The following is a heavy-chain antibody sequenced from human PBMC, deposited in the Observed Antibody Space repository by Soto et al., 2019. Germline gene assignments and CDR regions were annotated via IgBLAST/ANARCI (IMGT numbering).Heavy chain of an antibody. J-gene: IGHJ6*02. V-gene: IGHV1-3*01. CDR1: GYTFTNYA. Sequence: ASVKVSCKASGYTFTNYAMHWVRQAPGQRLEWMGWINAGNGNTKYSQKFQGRVTITRDTSASTAYMELSSLRSEDTAVYYCVRDPSYYVMDVWGQGTTVTVSS. CDR2: INAGNGNT. CDR3: VRDPSYYVMDV.